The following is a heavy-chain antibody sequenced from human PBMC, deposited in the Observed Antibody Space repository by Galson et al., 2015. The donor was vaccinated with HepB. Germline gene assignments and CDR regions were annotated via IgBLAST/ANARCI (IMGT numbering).Heavy chain of an antibody. CDR1: GFTFSSYG. D-gene: IGHD3-10*01. CDR3: AKDYYGSGSYYKAGYYYYYGMDV. J-gene: IGHJ6*02. V-gene: IGHV3-30*18. Sequence: SLRLSCAASGFTFSSYGMHWVRQAPGKGLEWVAVISYDGSNKYYADSVKGRFTISRDNSKNTLYLQMNSLRAEDTAVYYCAKDYYGSGSYYKAGYYYYYGMDVWGQGTTVTVSS. CDR2: ISYDGSNK.